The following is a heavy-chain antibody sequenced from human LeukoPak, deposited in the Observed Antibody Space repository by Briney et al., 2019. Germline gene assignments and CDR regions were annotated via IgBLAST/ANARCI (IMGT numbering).Heavy chain of an antibody. V-gene: IGHV3-23*01. CDR1: GFTFSSYA. CDR2: ISGSGKFP. D-gene: IGHD3-22*01. J-gene: IGHJ4*02. Sequence: PGGSLRLSCAASGFTFSSYAMTWVRQAPGKGLEWVSVISGSGKFPSYADSVKGWFTISRDNAKNTLYLQMNSLEAEDTAMYYCAKIANFYDSSGFYGWGQGTLVTVSS. CDR3: AKIANFYDSSGFYG.